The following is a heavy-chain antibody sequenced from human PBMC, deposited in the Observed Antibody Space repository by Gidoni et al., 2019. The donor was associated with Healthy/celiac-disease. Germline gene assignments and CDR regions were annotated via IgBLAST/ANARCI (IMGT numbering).Heavy chain of an antibody. D-gene: IGHD6-13*01. Sequence: QVQLVESGGGVVQPGRSLRLSCAASGFPFSRYGMHWVRQAPGKGLEWVAVIWYDGSNKYYADSVKGRFTISRDNSKNTLYLQMNSLRAEDTAVYYCARGGNRDGTYYYYGMDVWGQGTTVTVSS. CDR2: IWYDGSNK. V-gene: IGHV3-33*08. CDR3: ARGGNRDGTYYYYGMDV. J-gene: IGHJ6*02. CDR1: GFPFSRYG.